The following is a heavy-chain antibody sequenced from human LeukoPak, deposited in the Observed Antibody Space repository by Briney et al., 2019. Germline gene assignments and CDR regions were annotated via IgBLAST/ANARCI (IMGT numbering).Heavy chain of an antibody. J-gene: IGHJ6*03. CDR3: ARGPRITLIRGGQWYHYMDV. CDR2: INPSGGST. D-gene: IGHD3-10*01. Sequence: ASVKVSCKASGYMFSDYYMHWVRQAPGQGLEWMGLINPSGGSTNYAQKFQGRVTMTRDTSTSTVYMELSSLRSEDTAVFHCARGPRITLIRGGQWYHYMDVWGKGTTVTISS. V-gene: IGHV1-46*01. CDR1: GYMFSDYY.